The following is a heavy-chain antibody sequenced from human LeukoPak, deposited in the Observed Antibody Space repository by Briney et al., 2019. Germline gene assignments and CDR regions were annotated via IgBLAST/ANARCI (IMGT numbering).Heavy chain of an antibody. V-gene: IGHV4-59*01. CDR1: GGSISSYY. J-gene: IGHJ4*02. D-gene: IGHD2/OR15-2a*01. Sequence: PSETLSLTCTVSGGSISSYYWSWIRQPPGKGLEWIGYIYYSGSTNYNPSLKSRVTISVDTSKNQFSLKLSSVTAADTAVYYCAGHAGLIVGEEYYFDYWGQGTLVTVSS. CDR2: IYYSGST. CDR3: AGHAGLIVGEEYYFDY.